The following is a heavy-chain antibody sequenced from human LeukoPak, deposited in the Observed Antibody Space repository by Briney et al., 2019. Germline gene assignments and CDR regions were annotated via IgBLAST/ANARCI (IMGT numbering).Heavy chain of an antibody. V-gene: IGHV3-21*01. D-gene: IGHD6-19*01. CDR1: RLPFGRYG. CDR2: ISSSSRYI. Sequence: GESLSLSCEISRLPFGRYGRNWVCPAHGKEMEWVSSISSSSRYIYYADSVKGRFTISRDNAKNSLYLQMNSLRAEDTAVYYCARDAGYSSGWYKVQYYYGMDVWGQGTTVTVSS. J-gene: IGHJ6*02. CDR3: ARDAGYSSGWYKVQYYYGMDV.